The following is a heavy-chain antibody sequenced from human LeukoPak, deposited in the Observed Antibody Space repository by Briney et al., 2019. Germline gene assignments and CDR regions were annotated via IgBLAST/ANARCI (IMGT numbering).Heavy chain of an antibody. Sequence: PGGSLRLSCAASGFTFSSYAMHWVRQAPGKGLEWVAVISYDGSNKYYADSVKGRFTISRDNSKNTLYLQMNSLRAEDTAVYYCARSHRDFWGGYYFDYWGQGTLVTVSS. V-gene: IGHV3-30-3*01. CDR1: GFTFSSYA. D-gene: IGHD3-3*01. CDR3: ARSHRDFWGGYYFDY. J-gene: IGHJ4*02. CDR2: ISYDGSNK.